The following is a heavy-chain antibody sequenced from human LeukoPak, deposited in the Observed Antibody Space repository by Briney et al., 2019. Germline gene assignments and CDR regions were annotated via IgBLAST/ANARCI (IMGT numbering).Heavy chain of an antibody. V-gene: IGHV3-64*01. CDR1: GFTLSSSA. J-gene: IGHJ4*02. CDR2: ISSNGGST. CDR3: ARAKVVVITPFDY. D-gene: IGHD3-22*01. Sequence: HPGGSLRLSCATYGFTLSSSAMHSVRQAPGKGLEYVSAISSNGGSTYHANSVKGRFTSSRDNSKNTLYLQMGSLRAEDMAVYYCARAKVVVITPFDYWGQGTLVTVSS.